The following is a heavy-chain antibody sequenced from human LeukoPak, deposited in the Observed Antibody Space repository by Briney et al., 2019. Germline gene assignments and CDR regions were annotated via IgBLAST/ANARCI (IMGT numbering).Heavy chain of an antibody. D-gene: IGHD6-13*01. CDR3: ARGATAAGYEDYSYYYGMDV. Sequence: GASVKVSCKASGYTFTSYDINWVRQATGQGLEWMGWMNPNSGNTGYAQKFQGRVTMTRNTSISTAYMELSSLRSEDTAVYYCARGATAAGYEDYSYYYGMDVWGQGTTVTVSS. CDR1: GYTFTSYD. CDR2: MNPNSGNT. V-gene: IGHV1-8*01. J-gene: IGHJ6*02.